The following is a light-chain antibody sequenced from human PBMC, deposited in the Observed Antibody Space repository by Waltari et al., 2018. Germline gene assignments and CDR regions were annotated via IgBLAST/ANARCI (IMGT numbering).Light chain of an antibody. J-gene: IGLJ3*02. CDR3: MFWPNNVWV. CDR2: YKSDSEK. V-gene: IGLV5-37*01. Sequence: QPVLTQPPSSSASPGDSASLTCTLPSAINVADFIIYWYQQKPGSPPRFLLYYKSDSEKAQGSGVPSRFSGSKDASANAGILLISGLQSEDEADYYCMFWPNNVWVFGGGTKLTVL. CDR1: SAINVADFI.